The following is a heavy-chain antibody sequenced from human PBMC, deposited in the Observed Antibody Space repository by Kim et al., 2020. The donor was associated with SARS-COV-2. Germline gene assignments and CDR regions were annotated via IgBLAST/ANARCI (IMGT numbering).Heavy chain of an antibody. CDR1: GVSFSGYY. V-gene: IGHV4-34*01. CDR2: INQSGST. J-gene: IGHJ6*02. Sequence: SETLSLTCAVYGVSFSGYYWSWIRQPPGKGLEWIGEINQSGSTNYNPSLKSRVTISVDTSKNQFSLKLSSVTAADTAVYYCARDNYSTVTTYYYYGMDVWGQGTTVAVSS. CDR3: ARDNYSTVTTYYYYGMDV. D-gene: IGHD4-17*01.